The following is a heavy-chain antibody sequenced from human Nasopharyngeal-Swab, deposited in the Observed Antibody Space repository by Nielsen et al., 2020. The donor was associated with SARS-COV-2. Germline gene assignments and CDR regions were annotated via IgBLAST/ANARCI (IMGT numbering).Heavy chain of an antibody. CDR3: ARDPGAHGGAFDI. D-gene: IGHD2-15*01. CDR2: IYYSGST. Sequence: GSLRLSCTVSGGSISSYYWSWIRQPPGKGLEWIGYIYYSGSTNYNPPLKSRVTISVDTSKNQFSLKLSSVTAADTAVYYCARDPGAHGGAFDIWGQGTMVTVSS. CDR1: GGSISSYY. J-gene: IGHJ3*02. V-gene: IGHV4-59*01.